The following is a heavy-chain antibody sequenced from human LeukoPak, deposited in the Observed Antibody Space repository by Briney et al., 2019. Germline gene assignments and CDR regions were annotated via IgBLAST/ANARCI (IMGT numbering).Heavy chain of an antibody. CDR2: ISGSGGST. CDR1: GFTFSSYA. Sequence: PGGSLGLSCAASGFTFSSYAMSWVRQAPGKGLEWVSAISGSGGSTYYADSVKGRFTISRDNSKNTLYLQMNSLRAEDTAVYYCAAYGSGSYYRYYGMDVWGQGTTVTVSS. D-gene: IGHD3-10*01. CDR3: AAYGSGSYYRYYGMDV. V-gene: IGHV3-23*01. J-gene: IGHJ6*02.